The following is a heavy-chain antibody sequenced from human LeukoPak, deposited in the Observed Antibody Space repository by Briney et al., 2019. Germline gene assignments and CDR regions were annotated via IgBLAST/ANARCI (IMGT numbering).Heavy chain of an antibody. CDR2: IIPIFGTA. CDR1: GGTFSSYA. D-gene: IGHD3-22*01. Sequence: GASVKVSCKASGGTFSSYAISWVRQAPGQGLEWMGGIIPIFGTANYAQKFQGRVTITTDESTSTAYMELSSLRSEDTAVYYCASRGGYYDSSGYYSDYWGQGTLVTVSS. CDR3: ASRGGYYDSSGYYSDY. J-gene: IGHJ4*02. V-gene: IGHV1-69*05.